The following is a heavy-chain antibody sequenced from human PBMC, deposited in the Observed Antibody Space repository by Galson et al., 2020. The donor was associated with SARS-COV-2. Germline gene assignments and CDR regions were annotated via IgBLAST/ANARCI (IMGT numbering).Heavy chain of an antibody. CDR3: AREVVGYCSGRRCLDRGYYDSSGYSWLDY. Sequence: SVKVSCKASGDTFSSYGISWVRQAPGQGLEWMGGTIPTFDTANYAQKFQGRVTMTADKSTNTAYMELSSLRSEDTAVYYCAREVVGYCSGRRCLDRGYYDSSGYSWLDYWGQGTLVTVSS. J-gene: IGHJ4*02. V-gene: IGHV1-69*06. CDR2: TIPTFDTA. CDR1: GDTFSSYG. D-gene: IGHD3-22*01.